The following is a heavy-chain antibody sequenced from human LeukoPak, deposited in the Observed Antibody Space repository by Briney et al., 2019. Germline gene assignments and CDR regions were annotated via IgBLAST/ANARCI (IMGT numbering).Heavy chain of an antibody. J-gene: IGHJ4*02. CDR2: IKQDGSER. CDR3: ARDPNLYCGTYDTY. D-gene: IGHD1-26*01. V-gene: IGHV3-7*03. Sequence: GGSLRLSCVVSGVTFSSHWMSWVRQAPGKGLEWVANIKQDGSERYYVDSVKGRFTISRGNAKNSVFLQMNSLRAEDTAVYYCARDPNLYCGTYDTYWGQGTLVTVSS. CDR1: GVTFSSHW.